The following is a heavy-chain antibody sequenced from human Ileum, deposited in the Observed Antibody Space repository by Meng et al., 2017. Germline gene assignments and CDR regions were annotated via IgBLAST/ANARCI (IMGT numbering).Heavy chain of an antibody. Sequence: GGSRRLACAASRFTFSSYWMTWVRQAPGKGLEWVATRSEDGSDNYYVDSVKGRFTISRDNAKNSVYLQMNSLRDEDTAVYYCTRGGGRYYGYWGQGTLVTVSS. D-gene: IGHD3-16*01. CDR2: RSEDGSDN. V-gene: IGHV3-7*01. CDR1: RFTFSSYW. CDR3: TRGGGRYYGY. J-gene: IGHJ4*02.